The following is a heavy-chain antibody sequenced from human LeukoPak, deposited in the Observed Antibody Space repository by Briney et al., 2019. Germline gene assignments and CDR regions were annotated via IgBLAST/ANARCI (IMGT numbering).Heavy chain of an antibody. J-gene: IGHJ4*02. V-gene: IGHV4-39*01. CDR3: ARNSKTGGPQNN. CDR1: GGSISSSSYY. Sequence: RSSETLSLTCTVSGGSISSSSYYWGWIRQPPGKGLEWIGSIYYSGSTYYNPSLKSRVTISVDTSKNQFSLKLSSVTAADTAVYYCARNSKTGGPQNNWGQGTLVTVSS. D-gene: IGHD2-8*02. CDR2: IYYSGST.